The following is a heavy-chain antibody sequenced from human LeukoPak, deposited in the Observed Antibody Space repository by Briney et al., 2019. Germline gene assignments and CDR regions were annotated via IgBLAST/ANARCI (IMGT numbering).Heavy chain of an antibody. V-gene: IGHV3-23*01. D-gene: IGHD5-12*01. CDR1: GFTFRSYC. Sequence: GGSLRLSCAASGFTFRSYCMAWVRLAPGKGLEWVSVIRGGADDTSYADSVKGRFTISRDNSKNTLFLQMDGLRVEDTAVYYCATSGFSGYDHPSWGQGTLVTVSS. J-gene: IGHJ5*02. CDR3: ATSGFSGYDHPS. CDR2: IRGGADDT.